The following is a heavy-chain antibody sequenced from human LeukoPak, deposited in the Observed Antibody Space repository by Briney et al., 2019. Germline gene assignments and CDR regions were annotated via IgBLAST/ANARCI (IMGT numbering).Heavy chain of an antibody. CDR1: GFTFSSYS. D-gene: IGHD2-2*02. Sequence: GFLRLSCAASGFTFSSYSMNWVRQAPGKGLEWVSSISSSSSYIYYADSVKGRFTISRDNAKNSLYLQMNSLRAEDTAVYYCASLPTGYCSSTSCYTSDYWGQGTLVTVSS. V-gene: IGHV3-21*01. CDR2: ISSSSSYI. CDR3: ASLPTGYCSSTSCYTSDY. J-gene: IGHJ4*02.